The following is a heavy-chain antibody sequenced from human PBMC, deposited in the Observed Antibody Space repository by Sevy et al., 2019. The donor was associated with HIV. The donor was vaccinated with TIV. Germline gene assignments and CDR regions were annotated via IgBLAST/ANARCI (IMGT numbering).Heavy chain of an antibody. J-gene: IGHJ1*01. D-gene: IGHD3-10*01. Sequence: SETLSLTCTVSGGSISSYYWSWIRQPPGKGLEWIGYIYYSGSTNYNPSLKSRVTISVDTSKNQFSLKLGSVTAADTAVYYCASGYYGSGSYFFQHWGQGTLVTVSS. CDR1: GGSISSYY. V-gene: IGHV4-59*01. CDR2: IYYSGST. CDR3: ASGYYGSGSYFFQH.